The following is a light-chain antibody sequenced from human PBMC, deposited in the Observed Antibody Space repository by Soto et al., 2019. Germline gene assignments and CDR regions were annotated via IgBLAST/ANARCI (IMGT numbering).Light chain of an antibody. CDR1: SSDVGGYNY. V-gene: IGLV2-8*01. CDR2: EVT. Sequence: QSVLTQSPSASGSPGQSVTISCIGTSSDVGGYNYVSWYQHHPGKAPKLIIYEVTKRPSGVPDRFSGSKSGTSASLAITRLQAEDEADYYCQSYDISLHNYVFGTGTKVTV. J-gene: IGLJ1*01. CDR3: QSYDISLHNYV.